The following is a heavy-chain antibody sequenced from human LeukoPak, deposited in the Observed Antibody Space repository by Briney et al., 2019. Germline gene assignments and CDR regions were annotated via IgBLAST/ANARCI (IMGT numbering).Heavy chain of an antibody. CDR3: ASTSSGWYGRDYYYYMDV. CDR2: INHSGST. Sequence: PSETLSLTCAVYGGSFSGYYWSWIRQPPGKGLEWIGEINHSGSTNYNPSLKSRVTISVDTPKNQFSLKLSSVTAADTAVYYCASTSSGWYGRDYYYYMDVWGKGTTVTISS. CDR1: GGSFSGYY. J-gene: IGHJ6*03. V-gene: IGHV4-34*01. D-gene: IGHD6-19*01.